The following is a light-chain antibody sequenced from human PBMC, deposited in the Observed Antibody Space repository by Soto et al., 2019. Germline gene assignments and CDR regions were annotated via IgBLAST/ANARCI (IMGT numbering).Light chain of an antibody. CDR3: QQYNNWPRT. CDR2: DAS. Sequence: EIVMMQSPATLSVSPEERVTLSCRASQSVSGNLAWYQQKPGQAPRLLIYDASARAAGIPGRFSGSGSGTEFTLTISSLQSEDFAVNSCQQYNNWPRTFGQGTKV. J-gene: IGKJ1*01. V-gene: IGKV3-15*01. CDR1: QSVSGN.